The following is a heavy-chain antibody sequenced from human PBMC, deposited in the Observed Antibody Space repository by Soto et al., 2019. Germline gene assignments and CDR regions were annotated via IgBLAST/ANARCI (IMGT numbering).Heavy chain of an antibody. CDR3: ARKGYGDYPLDY. V-gene: IGHV2-5*02. D-gene: IGHD4-17*01. J-gene: IGHJ4*02. Sequence: QITLRESGPTLVKPTQTLTLTCTFSGFSLSTSGVGVGWIHQPPGKALEWLAVVYWDDTKHYSPSLKSRLTITKDTSKNQVVLTMTNMDPVDTATYFCARKGYGDYPLDYWGQGTLVTVSS. CDR2: VYWDDTK. CDR1: GFSLSTSGVG.